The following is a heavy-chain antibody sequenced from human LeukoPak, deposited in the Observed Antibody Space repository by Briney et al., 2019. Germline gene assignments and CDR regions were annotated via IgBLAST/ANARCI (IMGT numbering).Heavy chain of an antibody. CDR3: TTETITMVRGNWFDP. J-gene: IGHJ5*02. D-gene: IGHD3-10*01. CDR2: IKSKTDGGTT. CDR1: GFTFSNAW. V-gene: IGHV3-15*01. Sequence: GGSLRLSCAASGFTFSNAWMSWVRQAPGKGLEWVGRIKSKTDGGTTDYAAPVKGRFTISRDDSKNTLCLQMNSLKTEDTAVYYCTTETITMVRGNWFDPWGQGTLVTLSS.